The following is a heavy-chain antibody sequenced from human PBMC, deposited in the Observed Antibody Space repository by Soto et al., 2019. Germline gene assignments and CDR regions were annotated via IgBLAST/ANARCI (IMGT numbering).Heavy chain of an antibody. V-gene: IGHV3-23*01. CDR1: GFSFCSYA. CDR3: ARWSYLDY. J-gene: IGHJ4*02. CDR2: ISGSDGKT. Sequence: VGSLRLSCAASGFSFCSYALSWVRQAPGKGLEWVSTISGSDGKTFYADSVKGRFSISRDTSQSTLYLQMNSLRADDTAIYYCARWSYLDYWGQGTRVTVSS. D-gene: IGHD3-3*01.